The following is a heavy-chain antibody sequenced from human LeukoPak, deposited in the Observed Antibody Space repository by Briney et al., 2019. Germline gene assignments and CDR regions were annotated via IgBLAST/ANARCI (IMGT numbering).Heavy chain of an antibody. D-gene: IGHD5-12*01. J-gene: IGHJ3*02. Sequence: GGSLRLSCAASGFTFSSYSMDWVRQAPGKGLEWVSSICCSSSYIYYADSVKGRFTISRDNAKNSLYLQMNSLRAEDTAVYYCARDQKYSGYDWHDAFDIWGQGTMVTVSS. CDR2: ICCSSSYI. V-gene: IGHV3-21*01. CDR1: GFTFSSYS. CDR3: ARDQKYSGYDWHDAFDI.